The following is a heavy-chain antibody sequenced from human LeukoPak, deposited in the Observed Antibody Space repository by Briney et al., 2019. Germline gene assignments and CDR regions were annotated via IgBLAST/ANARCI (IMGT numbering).Heavy chain of an antibody. CDR1: GGSISSGDYY. J-gene: IGHJ3*02. CDR2: IYYSGST. Sequence: SETLSLTCTVSGGSISSGDYYWSWIRQPPGKGLEWIGYIYYSGSTYYNPSLKSRVTMSVDTSKNQFSLKLSSVTAADTAVYYCARGGYDFWSGYYLNAFDIWGQGTMVTVSS. D-gene: IGHD3-3*01. CDR3: ARGGYDFWSGYYLNAFDI. V-gene: IGHV4-30-4*01.